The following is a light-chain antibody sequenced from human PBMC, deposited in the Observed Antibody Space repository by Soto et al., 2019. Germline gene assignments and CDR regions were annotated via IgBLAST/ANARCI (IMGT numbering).Light chain of an antibody. CDR3: QQYGSSGYT. CDR1: QSVSSSY. J-gene: IGKJ2*01. Sequence: EIVLTQSPGTLSLSPGERATLSCRASQSVSSSYLAWYQQKPGQAPRLLIYGASSRATGIPDRLSGSGSGTDFTLTINRLEPEDFAVYYCQQYGSSGYTFGQGTKLESK. V-gene: IGKV3-20*01. CDR2: GAS.